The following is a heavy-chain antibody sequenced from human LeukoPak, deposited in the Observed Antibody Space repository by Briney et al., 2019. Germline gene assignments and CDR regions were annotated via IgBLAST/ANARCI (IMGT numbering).Heavy chain of an antibody. J-gene: IGHJ6*03. D-gene: IGHD3-10*01. CDR1: GFTFSSYE. Sequence: PGGSLRLSSAASGFTFSSYEMNWVRQAPGKGLEWVSYISSSGSTIYYADSVKGRFTISRDNAKNSLYLQMNSLRAEDTAVYYCARLRRYYGSGSYQIIAYRYYYMDVWGKGTTVTISS. CDR3: ARLRRYYGSGSYQIIAYRYYYMDV. CDR2: ISSSGSTI. V-gene: IGHV3-48*03.